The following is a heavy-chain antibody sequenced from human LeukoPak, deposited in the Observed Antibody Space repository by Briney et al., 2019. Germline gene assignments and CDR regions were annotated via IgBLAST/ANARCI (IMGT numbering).Heavy chain of an antibody. D-gene: IGHD2-21*01. Sequence: GESLKISCKGSGYSFSTYGISWVRQMPGKGLEWMGIIYPGDSDTRYSPSFQGQVTISADKSITTAYLQWSRLKASDTAMYYCARRGENWLDPWGQGTLVTVSS. CDR3: ARRGENWLDP. V-gene: IGHV5-51*01. CDR2: IYPGDSDT. J-gene: IGHJ5*02. CDR1: GYSFSTYG.